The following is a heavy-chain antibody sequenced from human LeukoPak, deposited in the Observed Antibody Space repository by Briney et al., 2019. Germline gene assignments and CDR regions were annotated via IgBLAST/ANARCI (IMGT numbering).Heavy chain of an antibody. J-gene: IGHJ4*02. CDR1: GFTFSSDA. CDR2: ISGSGGST. CDR3: AKSEGYCSSTSCYYFDY. Sequence: GGSLRLSCAASGFTFSSDAMSWVRQAPGKGLEWVSAISGSGGSTYYADSVKGRFTISRDNSKNTLYLQMNSLRAEDTALYYCAKSEGYCSSTSCYYFDYWGQGTLVTVSS. D-gene: IGHD2-2*01. V-gene: IGHV3-23*01.